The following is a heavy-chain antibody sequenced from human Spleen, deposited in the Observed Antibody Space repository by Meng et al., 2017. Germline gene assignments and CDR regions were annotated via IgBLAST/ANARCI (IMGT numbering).Heavy chain of an antibody. J-gene: IGHJ5*02. D-gene: IGHD3-16*01. V-gene: IGHV4-34*01. CDR2: INRAGYT. CDR1: DGSFTNYY. Sequence: VQLHQWGSGLLKSSENLSLTCAVYDGSFTNYYWTWIRQPPGKGLEWIGEINRAGYTFYNPSLNSRVPMSVDTSKNHFSLRLSSVTVADTAVYYCARITTRWFDPWGQGTLVTVSS. CDR3: ARITTRWFDP.